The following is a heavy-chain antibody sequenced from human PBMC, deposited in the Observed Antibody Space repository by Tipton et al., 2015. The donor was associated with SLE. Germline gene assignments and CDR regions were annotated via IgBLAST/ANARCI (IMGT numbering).Heavy chain of an antibody. V-gene: IGHV4-31*03. D-gene: IGHD1-26*01. CDR1: GGSITSGSHY. CDR2: IYDTETT. J-gene: IGHJ5*02. CDR3: AREVKSGRYDWFDP. Sequence: TLSLTCTVSGGSITSGSHYWTWIRQPAGKGLEWIGYIYDTETTYYNPSLKSRVTMSIDRSKNHFSLRLRSVSAADTAIYYCAREVKSGRYDWFDPWGQGTLVTVSS.